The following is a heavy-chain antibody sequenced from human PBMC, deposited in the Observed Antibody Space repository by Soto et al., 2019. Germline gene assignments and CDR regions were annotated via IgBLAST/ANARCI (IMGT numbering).Heavy chain of an antibody. V-gene: IGHV3-33*01. CDR2: IWYDGSNK. D-gene: IGHD5-12*01. J-gene: IGHJ4*02. Sequence: RHCYTAAEFNISSYGMHWIIKKKGKGLEWVAVIWYDGSNKYYADFVKGRFTISRDNSKNTLYLQMNSLRAEDTAVYYCARDPGDGYLLNFDYWGQGTLVTVSS. CDR1: EFNISSYG. CDR3: ARDPGDGYLLNFDY.